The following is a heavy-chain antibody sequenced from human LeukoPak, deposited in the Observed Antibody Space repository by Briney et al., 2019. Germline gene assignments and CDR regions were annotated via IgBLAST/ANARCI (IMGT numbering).Heavy chain of an antibody. Sequence: GGSLRLSCAASGFTFSSHAMSWVRQAPGKGLEWVSAISGSGGSTYYADSVKGRFTISRDNSKNTLYLQMNSLRAEDTAVYYCAKNEWLRLLNYWGQGTLVTVSS. D-gene: IGHD5-12*01. CDR3: AKNEWLRLLNY. CDR2: ISGSGGST. J-gene: IGHJ4*02. CDR1: GFTFSSHA. V-gene: IGHV3-23*01.